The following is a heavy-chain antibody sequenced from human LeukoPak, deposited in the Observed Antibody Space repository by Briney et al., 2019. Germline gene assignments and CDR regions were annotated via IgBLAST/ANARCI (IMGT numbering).Heavy chain of an antibody. CDR3: ARELPSTGNWFDP. CDR1: GVPITDYY. J-gene: IGHJ5*02. D-gene: IGHD1-14*01. CDR2: MYYSGDS. Sequence: SETLSLTCNISGVPITDYYWSWIRLAPRRGLEWIGYMYYSGDSNSNRSLEGRVTMSADTSTNQFSLRLTSVTAADTAIYYCARELPSTGNWFDPWGQGILVTVSS. V-gene: IGHV4-59*01.